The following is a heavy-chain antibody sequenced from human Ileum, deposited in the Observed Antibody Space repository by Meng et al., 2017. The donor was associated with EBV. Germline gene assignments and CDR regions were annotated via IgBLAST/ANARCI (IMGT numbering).Heavy chain of an antibody. J-gene: IGHJ4*02. Sequence: VRLQESGPGLVKLSGTLSLTCAVSGDSISSNNWWSWVRQPPGKGLEWIGEIYHSGSTNYNPSFKSRVTMSVDKSKNQISLNLSSVTAADTAVYYCASGRDYAWHSWGRGTLVTVSS. CDR2: IYHSGST. CDR3: ASGRDYAWHS. CDR1: GDSISSNNW. V-gene: IGHV4-4*02. D-gene: IGHD4-17*01.